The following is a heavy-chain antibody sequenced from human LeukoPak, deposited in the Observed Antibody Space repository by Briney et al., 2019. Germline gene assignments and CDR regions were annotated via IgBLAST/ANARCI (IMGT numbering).Heavy chain of an antibody. D-gene: IGHD5-12*01. CDR1: GGSISSYY. J-gene: IGHJ4*02. CDR2: INHSGST. CDR3: ASAIVATPGWFPPDY. V-gene: IGHV4-34*01. Sequence: PSETLSLTCTVSGGSISSYYWSWIRQPPGKGLEWIGEINHSGSTNYNPSLKSRVTISVDTSKNQFSLKLSSVTAADTAVYYCASAIVATPGWFPPDYWGQGTLVTVSS.